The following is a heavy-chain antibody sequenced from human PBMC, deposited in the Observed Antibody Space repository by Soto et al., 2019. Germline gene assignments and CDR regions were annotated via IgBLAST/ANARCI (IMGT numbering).Heavy chain of an antibody. CDR1: GFTFSSYA. CDR3: AKDVYAHPGCFDY. CDR2: ISGSGGST. V-gene: IGHV3-23*01. J-gene: IGHJ4*02. D-gene: IGHD2-8*01. Sequence: GGSLRISCAASGFTFSSYAMSWVRQAPGKGLEWVSAISGSGGSTYYADSVKGRFTISRDNSKNTLYLQMNSLRAEDTAVYYCAKDVYAHPGCFDYWGQGTLVTVSS.